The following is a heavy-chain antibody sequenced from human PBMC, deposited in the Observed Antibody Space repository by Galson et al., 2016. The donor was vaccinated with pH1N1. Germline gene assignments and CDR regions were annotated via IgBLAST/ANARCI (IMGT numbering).Heavy chain of an antibody. CDR3: ARAGGILYDFDY. Sequence: TLSLTCSVSGGSISSETYYWGWIRQPPGKGLEWIGGIHYNGTTYHNPSLKSRVTLSVDTSKNQFSLKVTSVTAADTAVYYCARAGGILYDFDYWGQGSLVTVTS. CDR1: GGSISSETYY. J-gene: IGHJ4*02. V-gene: IGHV4-39*07. CDR2: IHYNGTT. D-gene: IGHD2-8*01.